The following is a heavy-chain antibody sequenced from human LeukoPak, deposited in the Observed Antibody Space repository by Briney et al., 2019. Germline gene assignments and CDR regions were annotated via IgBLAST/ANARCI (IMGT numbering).Heavy chain of an antibody. J-gene: IGHJ3*02. V-gene: IGHV3-11*04. CDR3: ARGPSIAARYDAFDI. D-gene: IGHD6-6*01. Sequence: PGGSLRLSCAASGFTVTSNYMSWVRQAPGKGLEWVSYISSSGNTISYADSVKGRFTISRDNAKNSLYLQAISLRAEDTAVYYCARGPSIAARYDAFDIWGQGTMVTVSS. CDR2: ISSSGNTI. CDR1: GFTVTSNY.